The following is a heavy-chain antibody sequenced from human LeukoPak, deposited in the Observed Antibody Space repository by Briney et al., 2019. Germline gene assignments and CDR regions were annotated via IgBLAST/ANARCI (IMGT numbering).Heavy chain of an antibody. CDR3: ARDVDSGWYYGY. J-gene: IGHJ4*02. D-gene: IGHD6-19*01. CDR1: GHTFTGNY. CDR2: INPNSGGT. Sequence: ASVKVSCKASGHTFTGNYIHSVRQVPGQGLEWMGWINPNSGGTNYAQKFQDRVTMTRDTSISTAYMELSRLTSDDTAVYYCARDVDSGWYYGYWGQGTLVTVSS. V-gene: IGHV1-2*02.